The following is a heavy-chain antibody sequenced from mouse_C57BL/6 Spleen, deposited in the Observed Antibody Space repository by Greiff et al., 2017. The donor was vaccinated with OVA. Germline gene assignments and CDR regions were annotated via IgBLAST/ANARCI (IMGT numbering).Heavy chain of an antibody. CDR3: ARYDYDGAMDY. CDR1: GYTFTSYW. Sequence: QVQLQQPGAELVRPGSSVKLSCKASGYTFTSYWMDWVKQRPGQGLEWIGNIYPSDSETHYNQKFKDKATLTVDKSSSTAYMQLSSLTSEDSAVYYCARYDYDGAMDYWGQGTSVTVSS. J-gene: IGHJ4*01. V-gene: IGHV1-61*01. CDR2: IYPSDSET. D-gene: IGHD2-4*01.